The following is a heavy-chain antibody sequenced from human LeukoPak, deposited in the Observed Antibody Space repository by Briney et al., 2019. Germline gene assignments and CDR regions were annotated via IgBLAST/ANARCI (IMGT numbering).Heavy chain of an antibody. CDR1: GFTFSSYS. D-gene: IGHD4-17*01. CDR3: ARDYGDYAVYVDY. CDR2: ISSSSSYI. V-gene: IGHV3-21*01. J-gene: IGHJ4*02. Sequence: PGGSLRLSCAASGFTFSSYSMNWVRQAPGKGLECVSSISSSSSYIYYADSVKGRFTISRDNAKNSLYLQMNSLRAEDTAVYYCARDYGDYAVYVDYWGQGTLVTVSS.